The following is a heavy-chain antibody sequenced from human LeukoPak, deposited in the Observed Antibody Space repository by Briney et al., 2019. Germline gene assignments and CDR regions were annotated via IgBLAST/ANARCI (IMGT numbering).Heavy chain of an antibody. CDR2: INTNTGNP. V-gene: IGHV7-4-1*02. CDR3: ARSAVGVGYYDSSGYLDY. Sequence: ASVKVSCKASGYTFTSYAMNWVRQAPGQGLEWMGWINTNTGNPTYAQGFTGRFVFPLDTSVSTAYLQISSLKAEDTAVYYCARSAVGVGYYDSSGYLDYWGQGTLVTVSS. J-gene: IGHJ4*02. D-gene: IGHD3-22*01. CDR1: GYTFTSYA.